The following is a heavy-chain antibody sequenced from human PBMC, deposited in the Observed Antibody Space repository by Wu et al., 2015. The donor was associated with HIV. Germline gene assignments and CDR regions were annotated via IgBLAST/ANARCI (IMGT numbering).Heavy chain of an antibody. CDR2: IYYSGST. V-gene: IGHV4-59*01. CDR1: GGSISSYY. D-gene: IGHD3-10*01. J-gene: IGHJ3*02. CDR3: AREPITMVRGVIIRFGAFDI. Sequence: QVQLQESGPGLVKPSETLSLTCTVSGGSISSYYWSWIRQPPGKGLEWIGYIYYSGSTNYNPSLKSRVTISVDTSKNQFSLKLSSVTAADTAVYYCAREPITMVRGVIIRFGAFDIWGQGTMVTVSS.